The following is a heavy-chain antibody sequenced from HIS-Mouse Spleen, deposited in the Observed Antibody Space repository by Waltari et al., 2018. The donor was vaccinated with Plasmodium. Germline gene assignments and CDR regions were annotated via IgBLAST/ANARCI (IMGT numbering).Heavy chain of an antibody. CDR3: ARGSAGDAFDI. Sequence: QVQLVQSGAEVKKPGASVKVPGKASGYTFTNYGIRWGRQAPGQGLEWMGWISPYNGNTHFAQKLQGRVTMTTDTSTSTAYMELRSLRSDDTAVYYCARGSAGDAFDIWGQGTMVTVSS. D-gene: IGHD6-19*01. CDR1: GYTFTNYG. CDR2: ISPYNGNT. V-gene: IGHV1-18*01. J-gene: IGHJ3*02.